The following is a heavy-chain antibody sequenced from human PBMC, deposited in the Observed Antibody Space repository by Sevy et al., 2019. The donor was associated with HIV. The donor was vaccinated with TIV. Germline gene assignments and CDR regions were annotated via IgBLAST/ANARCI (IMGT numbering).Heavy chain of an antibody. D-gene: IGHD5-12*01. CDR2: IYYSGST. Sequence: SETLSLTCTVSGGSVSSGSYYWSWIRQPPGKGLEWIGYIYYSGSTNYNPSLKSRVTISVDTSKNQFSLKLSSVTAADTAVYYYAREGSGYNLGTYYSNGMDIWGQGTTVTVSS. CDR1: GGSVSSGSYY. J-gene: IGHJ6*02. CDR3: AREGSGYNLGTYYSNGMDI. V-gene: IGHV4-61*01.